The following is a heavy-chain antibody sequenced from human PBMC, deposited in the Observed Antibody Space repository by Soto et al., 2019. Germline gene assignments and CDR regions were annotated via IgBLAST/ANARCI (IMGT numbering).Heavy chain of an antibody. V-gene: IGHV2-5*02. D-gene: IGHD3-22*01. J-gene: IGHJ4*02. Sequence: QITLKESGPTVVKPTQTLTLTCTFSGFSLSTSGVGVGWIRQPPGKALEWLALIYWDDNKRYSPSLKSRLAITKDTSKNQVVLTMTNMDPVDTATYYCARSLGYYDNSGYYWIYYFDYWGQGTLVTVSS. CDR1: GFSLSTSGVG. CDR3: ARSLGYYDNSGYYWIYYFDY. CDR2: IYWDDNK.